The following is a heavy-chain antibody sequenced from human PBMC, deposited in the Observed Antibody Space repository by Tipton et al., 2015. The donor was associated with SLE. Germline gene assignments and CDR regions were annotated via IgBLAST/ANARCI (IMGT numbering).Heavy chain of an antibody. Sequence: QSGAEVKKPGASVKVSCKASGYTFTSYGISWVRQAPGQGLEWMGWISAYNGNTNYAQKFQARVTMTTDKSTSTADMELRSLRSDDPAVDYCARDSGFVAGRRGADYWGQGTLLTVSS. J-gene: IGHJ4*02. D-gene: IGHD6-6*01. CDR3: ARDSGFVAGRRGADY. V-gene: IGHV1-18*01. CDR1: GYTFTSYG. CDR2: ISAYNGNT.